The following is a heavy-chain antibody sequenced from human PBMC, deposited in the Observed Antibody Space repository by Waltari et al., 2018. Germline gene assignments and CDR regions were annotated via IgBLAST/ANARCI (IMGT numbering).Heavy chain of an antibody. D-gene: IGHD6-13*01. Sequence: QVQLVQSGAEVKKPGSSVKVSCKASGGTFSSYTISWVRQAPGQGLEWMGRIIPILGIANYAQKCQGRVTITADKSTSTAYMELSSLRSEDTAVYYCARDQQAAGHDYWGQGTLVTVSS. CDR2: IIPILGIA. V-gene: IGHV1-69*08. J-gene: IGHJ4*02. CDR1: GGTFSSYT. CDR3: ARDQQAAGHDY.